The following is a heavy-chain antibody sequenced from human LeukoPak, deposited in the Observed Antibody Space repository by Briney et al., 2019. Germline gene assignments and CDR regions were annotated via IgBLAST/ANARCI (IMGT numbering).Heavy chain of an antibody. D-gene: IGHD3-9*01. CDR1: GFTFSDYY. Sequence: GGSLRLSCAASGFTFSDYYMSWIRQAPGKGLEWVSYISSSGSTIYYADSVKGRFTISRDNTKNSLYLQMNSLRAEDTAVHYCARDRWDYDILTGPRFDPWGQGTLVTVSS. V-gene: IGHV3-11*01. CDR3: ARDRWDYDILTGPRFDP. CDR2: ISSSGSTI. J-gene: IGHJ5*02.